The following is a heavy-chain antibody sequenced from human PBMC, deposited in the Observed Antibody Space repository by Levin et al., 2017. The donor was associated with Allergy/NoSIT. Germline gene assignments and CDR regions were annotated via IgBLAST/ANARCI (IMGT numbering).Heavy chain of an antibody. V-gene: IGHV5-51*01. J-gene: IGHJ4*02. D-gene: IGHD3-10*01. CDR3: ARHDKPSGSVRRLED. CDR2: IYPGDSDT. Sequence: PGGSLRLSCRGSGYSFSNYWIGWVRQMPGKGLEWMGIIYPGDSDTRYSPSFQGQVTISADKSISTAYLQWISLKPSDTAMYYCARHDKPSGSVRRLEDWGQGTLVTVSS. CDR1: GYSFSNYW.